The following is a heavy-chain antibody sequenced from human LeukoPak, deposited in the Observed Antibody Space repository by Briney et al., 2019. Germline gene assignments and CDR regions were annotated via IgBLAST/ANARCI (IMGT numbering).Heavy chain of an antibody. V-gene: IGHV1-18*01. D-gene: IGHD3-10*01. CDR1: GYTFSSYG. J-gene: IGHJ4*02. CDR2: ISAYNDNT. CDR3: ARDQSFGSGSYQDY. Sequence: GASVKVSCKAYGYTFSSYGISWIRQAPGQGLEWMGYISAYNDNTNYAQKFQRRVSLTTDTPTRTADMELRGLTSDDTAVYYCARDQSFGSGSYQDYWGQGTLVTVSS.